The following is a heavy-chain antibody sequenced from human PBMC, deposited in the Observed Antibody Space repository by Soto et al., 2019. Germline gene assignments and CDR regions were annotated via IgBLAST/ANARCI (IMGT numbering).Heavy chain of an antibody. Sequence: SETLSLTCAVYCGYFSGYYWSWIRQPPGKGLEWIGEINHSGSTNYNPSLKSRVTMSVDTSKNQFSLKLSSVTAADTAVYYCARTSGFDCGGRETRVTVS. V-gene: IGHV4-34*01. CDR2: INHSGST. D-gene: IGHD6-6*01. CDR3: ARTSGFDC. CDR1: CGYFSGYY. J-gene: IGHJ4*02.